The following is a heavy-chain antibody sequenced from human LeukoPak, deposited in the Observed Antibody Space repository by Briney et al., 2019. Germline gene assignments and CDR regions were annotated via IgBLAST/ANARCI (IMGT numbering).Heavy chain of an antibody. D-gene: IGHD2-15*01. CDR1: GFTVSSNY. Sequence: GGSLRLSCAASGFTVSSNYMSWIRQAPGKGLEWVSLIYSGGSTYYADSVKGRFTISRDNTKSTLYLQMNSLRAEDTAVYYCARAASSDYWGQGTLVTVSS. CDR2: IYSGGST. J-gene: IGHJ4*02. CDR3: ARAASSDY. V-gene: IGHV3-66*01.